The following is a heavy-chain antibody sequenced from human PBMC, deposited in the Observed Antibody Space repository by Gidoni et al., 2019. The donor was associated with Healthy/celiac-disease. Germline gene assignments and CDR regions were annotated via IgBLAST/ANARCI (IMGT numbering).Heavy chain of an antibody. CDR3: ARGAPYYDFWSGYYFDY. CDR1: GFTFSSYW. J-gene: IGHJ4*02. Sequence: EVQLVESGGGLVQPGGSLRLSCAASGFTFSSYWMSWVRQAPGKGLEWVANIKQDGSEKYYVDSVKGRFTISRDNAKNSLYLQMNSLRAEDTAVYYCARGAPYYDFWSGYYFDYWGQGTLVTVSS. V-gene: IGHV3-7*03. CDR2: IKQDGSEK. D-gene: IGHD3-3*01.